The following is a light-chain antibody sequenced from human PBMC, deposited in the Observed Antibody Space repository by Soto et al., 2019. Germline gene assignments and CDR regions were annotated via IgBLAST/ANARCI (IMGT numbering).Light chain of an antibody. CDR2: DVN. Sequence: QSALTQPASVSGSPGQSITISCAGTSSDVGVYDFVSWYQQHPGKAPKLLIYDVNNRPAGISNRFSGSKSGNTASLTISGLQAEDEDDYYCNSYTTSTTRVFGGGTKVTVL. J-gene: IGLJ2*01. V-gene: IGLV2-14*03. CDR3: NSYTTSTTRV. CDR1: SSDVGVYDF.